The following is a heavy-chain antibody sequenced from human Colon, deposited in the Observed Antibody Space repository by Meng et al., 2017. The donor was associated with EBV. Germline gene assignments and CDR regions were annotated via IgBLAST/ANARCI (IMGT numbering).Heavy chain of an antibody. V-gene: IGHV4-39*01. CDR1: GGPLDNSDYL. CDR3: ARHVYGDSYGF. D-gene: IGHD4-17*01. CDR2: VRYSGTA. Sequence: QLPLQEPGPGLGKPSETPSLTCTCSGGPLDNSDYLWDWIRQPPGKGLEWIGSVRYSGTAYYNPSLTSRVTISVDTSKNQFSLNLSSLTAADTAVYYCARHVYGDSYGFWGQGTLVTVSS. J-gene: IGHJ4*02.